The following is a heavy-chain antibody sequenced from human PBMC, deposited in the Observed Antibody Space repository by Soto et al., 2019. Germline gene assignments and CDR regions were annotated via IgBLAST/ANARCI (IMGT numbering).Heavy chain of an antibody. V-gene: IGHV1-3*04. J-gene: IGHJ5*02. CDR2: INTGNGNT. CDR1: GITYTTYA. D-gene: IGHD5-12*01. CDR3: ARAISGYVT. Sequence: QVQVVQSGAEVKKPGASVKVSCKASGITYTTYAIHWVRQAPGQGLEWMGWINTGNGNTRHSPRFQGRVTLTTDTSARTAYMDLRSLTSEDTAAYYCARAISGYVTWGQGTLITVSS.